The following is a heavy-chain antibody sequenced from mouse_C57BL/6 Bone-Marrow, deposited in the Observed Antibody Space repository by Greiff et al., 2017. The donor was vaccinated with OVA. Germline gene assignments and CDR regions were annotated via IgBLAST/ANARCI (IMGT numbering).Heavy chain of an antibody. CDR2: IWSGGST. D-gene: IGHD2-4*01. Sequence: VQLQQSGPGLVQPSQSLSITCTVSGFSLPSYGVSWVRQSPGKGLEWLGVIWSGGSTDYTAAFISRLSISKDNSKCQVFFKRNSLLANNTAIYYCARIRLCEYDDYYAMDYWGQGTSVTVSS. CDR1: GFSLPSYG. CDR3: ARIRLCEYDDYYAMDY. J-gene: IGHJ4*01. V-gene: IGHV2-2*02.